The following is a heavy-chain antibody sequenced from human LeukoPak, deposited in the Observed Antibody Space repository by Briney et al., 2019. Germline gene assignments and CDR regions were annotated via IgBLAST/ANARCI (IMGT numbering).Heavy chain of an antibody. CDR1: GGSISSGGDY. CDR3: ARDSPDILTGYYIRWFDP. Sequence: SETLSLTCTVSGGSISSGGDYWSWIRQPPGKGLEWIGEINHSGSTNYNPSLKSRVTISVDTSKNQFSLKLSSVTAADTAVYYCARDSPDILTGYYIRWFDPWGQGTLVTVSS. J-gene: IGHJ5*02. CDR2: INHSGST. V-gene: IGHV4-39*07. D-gene: IGHD3-9*01.